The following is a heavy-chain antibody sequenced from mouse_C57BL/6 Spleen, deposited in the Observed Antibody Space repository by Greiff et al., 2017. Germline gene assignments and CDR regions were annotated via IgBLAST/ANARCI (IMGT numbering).Heavy chain of an antibody. CDR1: GFSLTSYA. Sequence: QVHVKQSGPGLVAPSQCLSITCTVSGFSLTSYAISWVRQPPGKGLEWLGVIWTGGGTNYNSALKSRLSISKDNSKSQVFLKMNSLQTDDTARYYCGRRIYDGYLYAMDYWGQGTSVTVSS. D-gene: IGHD2-3*01. CDR3: GRRIYDGYLYAMDY. V-gene: IGHV2-9-1*01. J-gene: IGHJ4*01. CDR2: IWTGGGT.